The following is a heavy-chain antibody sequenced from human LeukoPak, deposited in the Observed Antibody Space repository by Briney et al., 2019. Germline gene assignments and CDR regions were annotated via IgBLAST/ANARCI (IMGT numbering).Heavy chain of an antibody. CDR2: IIPILGIA. CDR1: GGTFSSYT. Sequence: SVKVSCKASGGTFSSYTISWVRQAPGQGLEWKGRIIPILGIANYAQKFQGRVTITADKSTSTAYMELSSLRSEDTAVYYCARDSVVPAAIMDYWGQGTLVTVSS. D-gene: IGHD2-2*01. V-gene: IGHV1-69*04. J-gene: IGHJ4*02. CDR3: ARDSVVPAAIMDY.